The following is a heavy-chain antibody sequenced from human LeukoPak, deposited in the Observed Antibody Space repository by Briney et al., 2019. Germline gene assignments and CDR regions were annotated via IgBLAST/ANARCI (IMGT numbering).Heavy chain of an antibody. CDR2: IRYDGSNK. J-gene: IGHJ4*02. V-gene: IGHV3-30*02. CDR3: AKDLYDFWSGYLDY. Sequence: GGSLRLSCAASGFTFSSYGMHWVRQAPGKGLEWVAFIRYDGSNKYYADSVKGRFTVPRDNSKNTLYLQMNSLRAEDTAVYYCAKDLYDFWSGYLDYWGQGTLVTVSS. CDR1: GFTFSSYG. D-gene: IGHD3-3*01.